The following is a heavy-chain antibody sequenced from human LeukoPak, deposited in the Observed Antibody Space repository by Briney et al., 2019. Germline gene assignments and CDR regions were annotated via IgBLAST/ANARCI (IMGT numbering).Heavy chain of an antibody. CDR3: ARDSISHVGEGNNYYYYYMDV. Sequence: ASVKVSCKASGYTFTSYGISWVRQAPGQGLEWMGWISAYNGNTNYAQKLQGRVTMTTDTSTSTAYMELRSLRSDDTAVYYCARDSISHVGEGNNYYYYYMDVWGKGTTVTVSS. CDR1: GYTFTSYG. V-gene: IGHV1-18*01. J-gene: IGHJ6*03. D-gene: IGHD2/OR15-2a*01. CDR2: ISAYNGNT.